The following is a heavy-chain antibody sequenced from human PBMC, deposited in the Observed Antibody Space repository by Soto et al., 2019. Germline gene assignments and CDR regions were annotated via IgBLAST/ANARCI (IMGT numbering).Heavy chain of an antibody. D-gene: IGHD1-26*01. CDR1: GGSISSYY. J-gene: IGHJ4*02. CDR2: IYYSGST. Sequence: PSETLSLTCTVSGGSISSYYGSWIRQPPGKGLEWIGYIYYSGSTNYNPSLKSRVTISVDTSKNQFSLKLSSVTAADTAVYYCARVRSGSYYPLDYWGQGTLVTVSS. V-gene: IGHV4-59*01. CDR3: ARVRSGSYYPLDY.